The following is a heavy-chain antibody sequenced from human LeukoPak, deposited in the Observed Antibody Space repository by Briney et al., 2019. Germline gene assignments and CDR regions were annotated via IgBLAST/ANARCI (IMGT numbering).Heavy chain of an antibody. CDR1: SGSISSSNYY. CDR2: ISTIGIT. J-gene: IGHJ5*02. V-gene: IGHV4-61*02. D-gene: IGHD3-3*01. CDR3: ARVGHYDFWSGYFDN. Sequence: SETLSLTCTVSSGSISSSNYYWSWIRQPAGKGLEWIGRISTIGITNYNPSLNSRVTISIDTSKNQFSLKLSSVTAADTAVYYCARVGHYDFWSGYFDNWGQGTLVTVSS.